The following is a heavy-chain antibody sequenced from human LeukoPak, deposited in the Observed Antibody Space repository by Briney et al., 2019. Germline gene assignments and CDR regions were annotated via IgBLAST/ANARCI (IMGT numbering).Heavy chain of an antibody. CDR2: INPSGGST. D-gene: IGHD3-3*01. V-gene: IGHV1-46*01. J-gene: IGHJ4*02. CDR3: ARGELRFLEWFNRLDY. CDR1: GYTFTSYY. Sequence: ASVKVSCKASGYTFTSYYMHWVRRAPGQGLEWMGIINPSGGSTSYAQKFQGRVTMTRDTSTSTVYMELSSLRSEDTAVYYCARGELRFLEWFNRLDYWGQGTLVTVSS.